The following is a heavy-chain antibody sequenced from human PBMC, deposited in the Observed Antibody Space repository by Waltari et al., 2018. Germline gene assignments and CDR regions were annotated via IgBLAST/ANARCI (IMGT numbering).Heavy chain of an antibody. CDR2: IYTSGST. J-gene: IGHJ3*02. V-gene: IGHV4-4*07. CDR3: ARDVYYYDSSGYYPHDAFDI. CDR1: GGSISSYY. Sequence: QVQLQESGPGLVKPSETLSLTCTVSGGSISSYYWSWIRQPAGKGLEWIGRIYTSGSTNSNPSLKSRVTISVDKSKNQFSLKLSSVTAADTAVYYCARDVYYYDSSGYYPHDAFDIWGQGTMVTVSS. D-gene: IGHD3-22*01.